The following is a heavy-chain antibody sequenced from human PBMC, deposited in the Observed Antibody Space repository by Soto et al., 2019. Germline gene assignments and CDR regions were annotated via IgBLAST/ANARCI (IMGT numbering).Heavy chain of an antibody. CDR1: GGTFSSYT. Sequence: QVQLVQSGAEVKKPGSSVTVSCKASGGTFSSYTISWVRQAPGQGLEWMGRIIPILGIANYAQKFQGRVTITADKSTSTAYMELNSLRSDDTAVYYCARVAAVAGATFDYWGQGTLVTVSS. CDR3: ARVAAVAGATFDY. V-gene: IGHV1-69*02. CDR2: IIPILGIA. D-gene: IGHD6-19*01. J-gene: IGHJ4*02.